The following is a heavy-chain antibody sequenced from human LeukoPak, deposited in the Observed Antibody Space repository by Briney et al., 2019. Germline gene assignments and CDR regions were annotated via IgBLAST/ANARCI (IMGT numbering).Heavy chain of an antibody. J-gene: IGHJ4*02. CDR3: VTESGWLFDY. CDR2: ISPSADNI. D-gene: IGHD5-12*01. Sequence: GGSLRLSCVAAGFTFSDRYMSWIRQAPGKGMEWVAYISPSADNIHYADSVKGRFTISRDNARNSLFLQMNGLKAEDTAVYYCVTESGWLFDYWGQGTLVTVSS. CDR1: GFTFSDRY. V-gene: IGHV3-11*04.